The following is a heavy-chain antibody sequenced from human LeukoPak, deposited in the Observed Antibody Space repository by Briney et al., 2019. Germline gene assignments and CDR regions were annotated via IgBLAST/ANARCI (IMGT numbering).Heavy chain of an antibody. CDR2: IWYDGSDK. V-gene: IGHV3-33*01. CDR3: ARGGRDGYPADAFDI. J-gene: IGHJ3*02. Sequence: GGSLRLSCAASGFTFSSHGMHWVRQAPGKGLEWVAVIWYDGSDKYYGDSVKGRFTISRDNSKNTLYLQMNSLRVEDTAVYYCARGGRDGYPADAFDIWGQGTMVTVSS. CDR1: GFTFSSHG. D-gene: IGHD5-24*01.